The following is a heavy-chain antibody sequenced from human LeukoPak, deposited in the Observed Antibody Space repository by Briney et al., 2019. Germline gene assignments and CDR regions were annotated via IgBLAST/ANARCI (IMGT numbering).Heavy chain of an antibody. V-gene: IGHV4-59*01. J-gene: IGHJ3*02. D-gene: IGHD3-9*01. CDR3: ARGGQPYYDVLTGHGGAFDI. CDR1: GDSISYYY. CDR2: IYYSGST. Sequence: SETLSLTCSVSGDSISYYYWNWIRQPPGKGLEWVGYIYYSGSTNYNPSLKSRLTISLDTSKNQFSLKLSSVTAADTAVYYCARGGQPYYDVLTGHGGAFDIWGQGTMVTVSS.